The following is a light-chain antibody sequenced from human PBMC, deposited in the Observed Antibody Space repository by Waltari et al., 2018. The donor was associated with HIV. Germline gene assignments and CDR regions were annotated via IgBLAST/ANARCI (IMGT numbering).Light chain of an antibody. CDR3: QQLNRYPPA. CDR1: QAISTL. Sequence: DIQLTQSPPFLSASVGDRVTITCRASQAISTLLAWYQQKPGEAPKLLMFAASTVQSGVPSRFGGRGSATEFTLTISSLQPEDFATCYCQQLNRYPPAFGGGTKVEIK. V-gene: IGKV1-9*01. J-gene: IGKJ4*01. CDR2: AAS.